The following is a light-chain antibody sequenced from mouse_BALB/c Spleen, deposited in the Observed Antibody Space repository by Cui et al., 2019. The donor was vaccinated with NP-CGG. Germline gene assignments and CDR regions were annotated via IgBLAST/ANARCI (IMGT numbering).Light chain of an antibody. V-gene: IGLV1*01. Sequence: QAFSTHASALTTSPGETVTLTCRSSTGAVTTSNYANWVQEKPDHLFTGIIGGTNNRAPGVPARFSGSLIGDKAALTITGEQTEDEAIYFCALWYSNHWVFGGGTKLTVL. CDR2: GTN. CDR1: TGAVTTSNY. J-gene: IGLJ1*01. CDR3: ALWYSNHWV.